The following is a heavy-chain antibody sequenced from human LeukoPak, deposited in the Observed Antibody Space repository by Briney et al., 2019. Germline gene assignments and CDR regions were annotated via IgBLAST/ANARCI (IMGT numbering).Heavy chain of an antibody. D-gene: IGHD3-3*01. Sequence: SETLSLTCAVYGGSFSGYYWSWIRQPPGKGLEWIGEINHSGSTNYNPSLKSRVTISVDTSKNQFSLKLSSVTAADTAVYYCARGGYGTYYGFWSGFIFDYWGQGTLVTVSS. V-gene: IGHV4-34*01. CDR2: INHSGST. J-gene: IGHJ4*02. CDR3: ARGGYGTYYGFWSGFIFDY. CDR1: GGSFSGYY.